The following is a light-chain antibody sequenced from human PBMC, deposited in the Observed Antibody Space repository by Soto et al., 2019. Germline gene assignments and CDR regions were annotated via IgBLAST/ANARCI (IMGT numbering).Light chain of an antibody. CDR1: QSVSSSH. CDR2: GAS. J-gene: IGKJ4*01. Sequence: EILLTQSPGTLSLSPGERATLSCRASQSVSSSHLAWYQQKPGQAPRLLIHGASNRATGIPDRFSGSGSGPDFTLTITRREPADFAVYYCQQYCTSPLTFGGGTKVEIK. V-gene: IGKV3-20*01. CDR3: QQYCTSPLT.